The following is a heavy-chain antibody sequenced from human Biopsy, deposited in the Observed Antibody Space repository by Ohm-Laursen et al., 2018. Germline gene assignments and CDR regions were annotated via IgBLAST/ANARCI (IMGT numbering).Heavy chain of an antibody. V-gene: IGHV4-39*01. D-gene: IGHD3-10*01. Sequence: GTLSLTCTVTDGSISNIINYWGWIRQPLGKGLEWLGSIYHTGITDHNPSLKSCVTISEDTSNTRFSQKLSSLTAADTAVYYCARHSFGSGRDFWGQGTLVTVSS. CDR3: ARHSFGSGRDF. CDR1: DGSISNIINY. CDR2: IYHTGIT. J-gene: IGHJ4*02.